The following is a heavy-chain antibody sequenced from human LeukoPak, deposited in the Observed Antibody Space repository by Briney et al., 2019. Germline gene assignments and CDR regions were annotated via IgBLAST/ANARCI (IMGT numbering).Heavy chain of an antibody. CDR3: AKDGLVSYYYDSSGYYLNWFDP. CDR2: ISGSGGST. J-gene: IGHJ5*02. Sequence: SGGSLRLSCAASGFTFSSYAMGWVRQAPGKGLEWVSAISGSGGSTYYADSVKGRFTISRDSSKNTLYLQMNSLRAEDTAVYYCAKDGLVSYYYDSSGYYLNWFDPWGQGTLVTVSS. V-gene: IGHV3-23*01. D-gene: IGHD3-22*01. CDR1: GFTFSSYA.